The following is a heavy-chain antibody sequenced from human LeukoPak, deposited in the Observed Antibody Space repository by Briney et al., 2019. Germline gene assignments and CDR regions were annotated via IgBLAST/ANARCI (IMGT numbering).Heavy chain of an antibody. CDR3: ATLPAANGYWFDP. CDR1: GGTFSSYA. D-gene: IGHD2-2*01. V-gene: IGHV1-69*13. Sequence: GASVKVSCKASGGTFSSYAISWVRQAPGQGLEWMGGIIPIFGTANYAQKFQGRVTITADESTSTAYMELSSLRSEDTAVYYCATLPAANGYWFDPWGQGTLVTVSS. J-gene: IGHJ5*02. CDR2: IIPIFGTA.